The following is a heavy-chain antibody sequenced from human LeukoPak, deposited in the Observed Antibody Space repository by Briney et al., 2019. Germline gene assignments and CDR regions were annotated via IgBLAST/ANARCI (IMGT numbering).Heavy chain of an antibody. CDR1: GFTFSTYA. J-gene: IGHJ4*02. V-gene: IGHV3-23*01. CDR3: AKVPVGYSSGWYPFDY. CDR2: IGGSGGDT. Sequence: GGSLRLSCVVSGFTFSTYAMSWVRQAPGKGLEWVSGIGGSGGDTFYADSVRGRFTVSRDNSKNTLYLQMNSLRAEDTAVHYCAKVPVGYSSGWYPFDYWGQGTLVTVSS. D-gene: IGHD6-19*01.